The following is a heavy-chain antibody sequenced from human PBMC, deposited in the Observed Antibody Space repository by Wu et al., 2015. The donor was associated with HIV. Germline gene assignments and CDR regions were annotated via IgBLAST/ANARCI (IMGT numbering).Heavy chain of an antibody. J-gene: IGHJ5*02. CDR1: GYNFTSFD. V-gene: IGHV1-8*01. CDR2: MNPNSGNT. CDR3: ARMDQHGDSLYVNWFDP. Sequence: QVLLVQSGAEVRKPGASVKVSCKTSGYNFTSFDINWVRQAPGQGLEWMGWMNPNSGNTGYAQKFQGRVTMTRNTSINTAYMELNSLRSEDTAVYFCARMDQHGDSLYVNWFDPWGQEPWSPSPQ. D-gene: IGHD3-10*02.